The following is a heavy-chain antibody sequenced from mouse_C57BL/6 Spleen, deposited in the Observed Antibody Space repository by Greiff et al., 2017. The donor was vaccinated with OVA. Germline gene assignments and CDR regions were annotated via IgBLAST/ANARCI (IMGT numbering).Heavy chain of an antibody. J-gene: IGHJ1*03. D-gene: IGHD1-1*01. V-gene: IGHV1-47*01. CDR3: ARGYYGSRKGWYFDV. Sequence: VQLQESGAELVKPGASVKMSCKASGYTFTTYPIEWMKQNHGKSLEWIGNFHPYNDDTKYNEKFKGKATLTVEKSSSTVYLELSRLTSDDSAVYYCARGYYGSRKGWYFDVWGTGTTVTVSS. CDR1: GYTFTTYP. CDR2: FHPYNDDT.